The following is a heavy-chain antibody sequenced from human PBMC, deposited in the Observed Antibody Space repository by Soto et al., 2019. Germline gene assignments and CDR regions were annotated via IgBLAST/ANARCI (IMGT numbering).Heavy chain of an antibody. J-gene: IGHJ6*04. CDR3: ARHGDYHGSVCGMDV. Sequence: VKASCKGSGYTFTAYYIHWVRQPPGQGLEWMGWINPNSGGTNYAQKFQGWVTMTRDTSISTASMELSRLRSDDTAVYYSARHGDYHGSVCGMDVWGKGTTVTV. CDR1: GYTFTAYY. D-gene: IGHD3-10*01. V-gene: IGHV1-2*04. CDR2: INPNSGGT.